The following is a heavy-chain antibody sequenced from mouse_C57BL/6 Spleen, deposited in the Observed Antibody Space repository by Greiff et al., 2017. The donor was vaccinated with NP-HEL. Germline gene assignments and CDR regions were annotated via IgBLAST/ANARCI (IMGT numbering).Heavy chain of an antibody. D-gene: IGHD2-4*01. J-gene: IGHJ4*01. CDR2: IYPGDGDT. CDR3: ARLDDYDDGGDY. Sequence: QVQLKESGPELVKPGASVKISCKASGYAFSSSWMNWVKQRPGKGLEWIGRIYPGDGDTNYNGKFKGKATLTADKSSSTAYMQLSSLTSEDSAVYFCARLDDYDDGGDYWGQGTSVTVSS. V-gene: IGHV1-82*01. CDR1: GYAFSSSW.